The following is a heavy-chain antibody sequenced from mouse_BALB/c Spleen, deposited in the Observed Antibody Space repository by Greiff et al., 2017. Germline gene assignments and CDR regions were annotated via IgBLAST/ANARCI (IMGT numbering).Heavy chain of an antibody. CDR2: INPSTGYT. CDR1: GYTFTSYW. V-gene: IGHV1-7*01. CDR3: ARDGNYYAMDY. D-gene: IGHD2-1*01. Sequence: VQLQQPGAELVKPGASVKLSCKASGYTFTSYWMHWVKQRPGQGLEWIGYINPSTGYTEYNQKFKDKATLTADKSSSTAYMQLSSLTSEDSAVYYCARDGNYYAMDYWGQGTSVTVSS. J-gene: IGHJ4*01.